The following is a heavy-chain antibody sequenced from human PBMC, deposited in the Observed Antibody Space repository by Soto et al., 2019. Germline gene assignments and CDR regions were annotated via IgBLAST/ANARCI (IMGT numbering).Heavy chain of an antibody. Sequence: SETLSLTCTVSSGSISSYYWSWIRQPPGKGLEWIGYIYYSGSTNYNPSLKSRVTISVDTSKNQFSLKLSSVTDADTAVYYCARSGDYYYYYGMDVWGQGTTVTVSS. V-gene: IGHV4-59*01. CDR2: IYYSGST. CDR3: ARSGDYYYYYGMDV. CDR1: SGSISSYY. D-gene: IGHD4-17*01. J-gene: IGHJ6*02.